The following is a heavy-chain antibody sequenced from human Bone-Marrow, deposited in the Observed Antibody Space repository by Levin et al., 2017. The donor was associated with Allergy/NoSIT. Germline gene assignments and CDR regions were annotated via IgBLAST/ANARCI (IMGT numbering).Heavy chain of an antibody. D-gene: IGHD6-19*01. J-gene: IGHJ4*02. Sequence: KAGESLKISCKASGYSFSNYWIAWVRQMPGKGLEWMGRIDPSDSFTDYSPSFQGHVTISADKSISTAYLQWSNLEASDTAMYYCARHLAVLSVAGTPGLFDYWGQGALITVSS. CDR2: IDPSDSFT. CDR1: GYSFSNYW. CDR3: ARHLAVLSVAGTPGLFDY. V-gene: IGHV5-10-1*01.